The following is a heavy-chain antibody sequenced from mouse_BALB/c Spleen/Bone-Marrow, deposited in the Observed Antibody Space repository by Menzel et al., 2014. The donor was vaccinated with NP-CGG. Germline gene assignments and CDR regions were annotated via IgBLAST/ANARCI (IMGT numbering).Heavy chain of an antibody. CDR3: ARRERIMMNY. Sequence: LRESGAVLVRPGDSVKLFCKASGYAFTSYWMNWVQQRPGQGLEWIGMIHPSDSETRLNQKFKDKATLTVDKSSSTAYMQLSSPTSEDSAVYYCARRERIMMNYWGQGTTLTVSS. CDR1: GYAFTSYW. V-gene: IGHV1-74*04. D-gene: IGHD2-3*01. CDR2: IHPSDSET. J-gene: IGHJ2*01.